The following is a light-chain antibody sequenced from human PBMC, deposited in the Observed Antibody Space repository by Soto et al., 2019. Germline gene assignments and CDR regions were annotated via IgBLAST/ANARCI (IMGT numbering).Light chain of an antibody. J-gene: IGLJ1*01. Sequence: QSALTQPPSVSGSPGHSVTISCTGTSGDVGGYNYVSWYQQHPGKAPKLMIYDVSKRPSGVPDRFSGSKSGNTASLTISGLQAEDEADYYCCSYAGSHTFVFGTGTKLTVL. CDR2: DVS. CDR1: SGDVGGYNY. V-gene: IGLV2-11*01. CDR3: CSYAGSHTFV.